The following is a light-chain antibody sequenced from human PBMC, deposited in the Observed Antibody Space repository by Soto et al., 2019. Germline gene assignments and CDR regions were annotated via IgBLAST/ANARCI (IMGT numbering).Light chain of an antibody. CDR2: EVS. J-gene: IGLJ1*01. Sequence: QSALTQPASVSGSPGQSITISCTGTSSDVGGYNYVSWYQQHPGKAPKLMIYEVSNRPSGVSNRFSGSKSGNTASLTISGLQAEDDADYYCSSYTSSSIDYVFGTGTKVTV. CDR3: SSYTSSSIDYV. CDR1: SSDVGGYNY. V-gene: IGLV2-14*01.